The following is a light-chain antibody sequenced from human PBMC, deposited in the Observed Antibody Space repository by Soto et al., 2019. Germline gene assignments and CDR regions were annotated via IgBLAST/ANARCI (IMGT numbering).Light chain of an antibody. CDR3: GSYTSTDTPFV. V-gene: IGLV2-14*01. Sequence: QSVLAQPSSVSGSPGQSITISCTGTSTDFGGYNYVSWYQHHPGKGPKLIIYEVSNRPSGVSDRFSGSKSGNKASLIISNLEAEDESDYYCGSYTSTDTPFVFGTGTRSPS. J-gene: IGLJ1*01. CDR2: EVS. CDR1: STDFGGYNY.